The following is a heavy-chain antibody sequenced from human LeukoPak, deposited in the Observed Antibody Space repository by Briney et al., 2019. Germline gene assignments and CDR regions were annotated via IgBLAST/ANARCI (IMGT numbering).Heavy chain of an antibody. CDR2: IIPILGIA. CDR1: GGTFSSYA. D-gene: IGHD4-17*01. CDR3: ASPDPAVTTFTPFDY. Sequence: SVKVSCKASGGTFSSYAISWVRQAPGQGLEWMGRIIPILGIANYAQKFQGRVTITADKSTSTAYMELSSLRSEDTAVYYCASPDPAVTTFTPFDYWGQGTLVTVSS. V-gene: IGHV1-69*04. J-gene: IGHJ4*02.